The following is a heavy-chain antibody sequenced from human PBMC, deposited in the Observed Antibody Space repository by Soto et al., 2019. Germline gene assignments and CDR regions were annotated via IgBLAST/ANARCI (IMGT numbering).Heavy chain of an antibody. CDR1: GFTFSSYA. J-gene: IGHJ4*02. D-gene: IGHD4-17*01. CDR2: ISGGGSST. Sequence: GGSLRLSCAASGFTFSSYAMSWVRQAPGKGLEWVSAISGGGSSTYYADSVKGRFTISRDNSKNTLYLQMNSLRAEDTAVYYCAKDVGHGGDYGYGGGSDYWGQGTLVTVSS. CDR3: AKDVGHGGDYGYGGGSDY. V-gene: IGHV3-23*01.